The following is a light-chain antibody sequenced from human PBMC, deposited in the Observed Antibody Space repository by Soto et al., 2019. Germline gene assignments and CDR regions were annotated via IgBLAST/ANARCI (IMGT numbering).Light chain of an antibody. V-gene: IGLV3-21*02. J-gene: IGLJ2*01. CDR1: KVGYKS. CDR2: NNS. Sequence: SYELTQPPSVSVAPGQTASVTCGGNKVGYKSVRWFQQKPGQAPMLVVYNNSDRPSGTPDRFSGSNSGNTATLTISRVEAGDEADYYCQVWDIVTDHVVFGGGTKLTVL. CDR3: QVWDIVTDHVV.